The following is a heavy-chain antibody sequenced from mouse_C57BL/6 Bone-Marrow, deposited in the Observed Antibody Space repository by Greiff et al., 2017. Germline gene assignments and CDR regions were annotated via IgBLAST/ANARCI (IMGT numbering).Heavy chain of an antibody. CDR3: ARDSSGYYAMDY. V-gene: IGHV1-81*01. D-gene: IGHD3-2*02. CDR2: IYPRSGNT. CDR1: GYTFTSYG. Sequence: QVQLQQSGAKLARPGASVKLSCKASGYTFTSYGISWVKQRTGQGLEWIGEIYPRSGNTYYNEKFKGKATLTADKSSSTAYMELRSLTSEDSAVYFCARDSSGYYAMDYWGQGTSVTVSS. J-gene: IGHJ4*01.